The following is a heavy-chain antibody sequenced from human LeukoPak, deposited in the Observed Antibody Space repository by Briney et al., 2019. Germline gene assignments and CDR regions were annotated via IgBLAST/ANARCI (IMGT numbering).Heavy chain of an antibody. CDR2: ISGSGGTT. CDR3: VKDKTSSWVIYDMDV. J-gene: IGHJ6*02. V-gene: IGHV3-23*01. CDR1: GFTFSTYA. D-gene: IGHD6-13*01. Sequence: GGSLRLSCAASGFTFSTYAMSWVRQAPGKGLEWVSAISGSGGTTYYADSVKGRFTISRDTSKSTLYLQMNSLRAEDTAVYYCVKDKTSSWVIYDMDVWGQGTTVTVSS.